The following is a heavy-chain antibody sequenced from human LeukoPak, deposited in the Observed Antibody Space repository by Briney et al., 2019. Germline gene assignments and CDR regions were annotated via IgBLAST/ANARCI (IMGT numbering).Heavy chain of an antibody. V-gene: IGHV4-34*01. CDR1: GGSFSGYY. CDR2: INHSGST. D-gene: IGHD3-10*01. CDR3: ARVDGSGSYRALYFDY. Sequence: PSETLSLTCAVYGGSFSGYYWSWIRQPPGKGLEWIGEINHSGSTNYNPSLKSRVTISVDTSKNQFSLKLSSVTAADTAVYYCARVDGSGSYRALYFDYWGQGTLVTVSS. J-gene: IGHJ4*02.